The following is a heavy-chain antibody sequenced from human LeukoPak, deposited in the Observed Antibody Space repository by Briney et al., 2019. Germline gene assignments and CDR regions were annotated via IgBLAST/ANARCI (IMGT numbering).Heavy chain of an antibody. Sequence: GGSLRLSCAASGFTFSDYYMSWIRQAPGKGLEWVSYISSSGSTIYYADSVKGRFTISRDNAKNSLYLQMNSLRAEGTAVYYCARDIYYDSSGYYVYWGQGTLVTVSS. J-gene: IGHJ4*02. CDR2: ISSSGSTI. CDR3: ARDIYYDSSGYYVY. CDR1: GFTFSDYY. D-gene: IGHD3-22*01. V-gene: IGHV3-11*04.